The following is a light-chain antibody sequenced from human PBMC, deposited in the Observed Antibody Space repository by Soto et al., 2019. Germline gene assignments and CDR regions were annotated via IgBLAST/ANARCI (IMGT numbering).Light chain of an antibody. CDR2: TAS. CDR1: QSINSW. J-gene: IGKJ2*01. V-gene: IGKV1-5*03. Sequence: DIQMTQSPSTLSASIGDTVIITCRASQSINSWLAWYQQKPGKAPKLLIHTASTLESEVPSRFSGSESGTEFTLTISSLQPDDFATFYCQQYDRFPYTFGQGTKLEIK. CDR3: QQYDRFPYT.